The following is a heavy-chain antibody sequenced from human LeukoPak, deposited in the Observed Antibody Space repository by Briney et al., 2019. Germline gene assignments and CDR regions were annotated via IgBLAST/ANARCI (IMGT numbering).Heavy chain of an antibody. CDR2: IYYSGST. CDR3: ARLLYSGYRGEFEY. CDR1: GCSISSSSYY. J-gene: IGHJ4*02. V-gene: IGHV4-39*01. Sequence: SETLSLTCTVSGCSISSSSYYWVWIRQPPGKGREWIGSIYYSGSTYYNPSLKRRVTISVYTSKNQFYLKLSSVTAAEPAVYYCARLLYSGYRGEFEYWGQGPLVPVSS. D-gene: IGHD5-12*01.